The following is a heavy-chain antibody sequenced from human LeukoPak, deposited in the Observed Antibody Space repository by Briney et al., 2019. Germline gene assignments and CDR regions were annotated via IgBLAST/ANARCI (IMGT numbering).Heavy chain of an antibody. CDR1: RFTSTIYS. Sequence: GGSLRLSCVASRFTSTIYSMNRVRLAPGEGLEWVSYISSGGVNVYYSDSVKGRFTISRDNAKNSLYLQMNSLRDEDTAVYYCARGAAAGTRHGMDVWGQGTTVTVSS. CDR2: ISSGGVNV. D-gene: IGHD6-13*01. J-gene: IGHJ6*02. CDR3: ARGAAAGTRHGMDV. V-gene: IGHV3-48*02.